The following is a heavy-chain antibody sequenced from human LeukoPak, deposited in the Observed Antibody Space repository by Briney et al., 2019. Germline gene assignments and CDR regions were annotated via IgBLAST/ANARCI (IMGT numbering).Heavy chain of an antibody. Sequence: GGSLRLSCAASGFTFSSYSMNWVRQAPGKGLEWASAISGSGGSTYYADSVKGRFTISRDNSKNTLYLQMNSLRAEDTAVYYCAKKIGYSYGLSGVYFDYWGQGTLVTVSS. CDR1: GFTFSSYS. CDR3: AKKIGYSYGLSGVYFDY. J-gene: IGHJ4*02. D-gene: IGHD5-18*01. V-gene: IGHV3-23*01. CDR2: ISGSGGST.